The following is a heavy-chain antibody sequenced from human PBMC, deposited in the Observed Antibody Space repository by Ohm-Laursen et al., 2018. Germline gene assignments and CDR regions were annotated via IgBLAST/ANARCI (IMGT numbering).Heavy chain of an antibody. V-gene: IGHV4-59*12. CDR1: GFTFSSYS. Sequence: LRLSCAASGFTFSSYSMNWIRQPPGKGLEWIGYIYYSGSTNYNPSLKSRVTISVDTSKNQFSLKLSSVTAADTAVYYCARDHYQYPDYWGQGTLVTVSS. J-gene: IGHJ4*02. D-gene: IGHD2-2*01. CDR2: IYYSGST. CDR3: ARDHYQYPDY.